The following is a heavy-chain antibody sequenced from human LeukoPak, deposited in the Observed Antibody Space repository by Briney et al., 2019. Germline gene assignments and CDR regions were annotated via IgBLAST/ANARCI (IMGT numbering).Heavy chain of an antibody. CDR1: GGTFSSYA. V-gene: IGHV1-69*05. D-gene: IGHD3-22*01. CDR3: ASSGHYYDSSGYFNYYYYYMDV. CDR2: IIPIFGTA. J-gene: IGHJ6*03. Sequence: SVKVSCKASGGTFSSYAISWVRQAPGQGLEWMGGIIPIFGTANYAQKFQGRVTITRNTSISTAYMELSSLRSEDTAVYYCASSGHYYDSSGYFNYYYYYMDVWGKGTTVTVSS.